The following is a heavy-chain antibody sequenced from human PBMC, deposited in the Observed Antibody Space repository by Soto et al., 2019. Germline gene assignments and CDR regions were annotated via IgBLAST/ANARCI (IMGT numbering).Heavy chain of an antibody. CDR2: ISYDGSNK. CDR3: ARGDREDIAVVVGVRPGEYGVDV. J-gene: IGHJ6*02. Sequence: QVQLVESGGSVVQPGRSVRLSCAASGFTFRNYAMHWVRQAPGKGLECVAVISYDGSNKFYRDYVKGRFTISRDNSKNTLYLQINSLRYEDTAVYYCARGDREDIAVVVGVRPGEYGVDVWGQGTTVTVSS. CDR1: GFTFRNYA. V-gene: IGHV3-30-3*01. D-gene: IGHD2-15*01.